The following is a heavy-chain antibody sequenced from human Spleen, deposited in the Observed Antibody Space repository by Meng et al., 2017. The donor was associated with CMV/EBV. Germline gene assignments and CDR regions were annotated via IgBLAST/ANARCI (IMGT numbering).Heavy chain of an antibody. V-gene: IGHV3-53*01. Sequence: EVQLVESGGGLIQPGGSLRLSCAASGLTVSTNYMSWVRQAPGKGLDWVSAIYVGGDTYYADSVKGRFTLSRDNSKNTLFLQMNSLRVEDTAVYYCTRRRLPQGELDCWGQGTLVTVSS. CDR1: GLTVSTNY. CDR2: IYVGGDT. D-gene: IGHD2-21*02. J-gene: IGHJ4*02. CDR3: TRRRLPQGELDC.